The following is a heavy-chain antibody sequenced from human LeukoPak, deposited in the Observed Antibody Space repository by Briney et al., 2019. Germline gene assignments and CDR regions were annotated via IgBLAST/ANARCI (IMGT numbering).Heavy chain of an antibody. CDR2: LRHDDEI. J-gene: IGHJ4*02. CDR1: GLTVGATD. CDR3: TKIGPVSGTIDY. Sequence: GGSLRLSCVASGLTVGATDMYWVRRAPGKRLEWVAVLRHDDEIHYMDSVRGRFTISRDNSKNTLLLDMDGLRPEDTATYYCTKIGPVSGTIDYWGQGTLVTVSS. V-gene: IGHV3-30*18. D-gene: IGHD1-26*01.